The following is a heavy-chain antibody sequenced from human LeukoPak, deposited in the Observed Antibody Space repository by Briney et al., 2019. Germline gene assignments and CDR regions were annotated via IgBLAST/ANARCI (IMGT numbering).Heavy chain of an antibody. J-gene: IGHJ5*02. CDR3: ARDRGGYCSSTSCYAGYWFDP. D-gene: IGHD2-2*01. V-gene: IGHV4-61*09. CDR1: GDSISSGNYY. Sequence: PSQTLSLTCTVSGDSISSGNYYWTWIRQPAGKGLEWIGHIYTSGSTNYNPSLKSRVTISVDTSKNQFSLKLSSVTAADTAVYYCARDRGGYCSSTSCYAGYWFDPWGQETLVTVSS. CDR2: IYTSGST.